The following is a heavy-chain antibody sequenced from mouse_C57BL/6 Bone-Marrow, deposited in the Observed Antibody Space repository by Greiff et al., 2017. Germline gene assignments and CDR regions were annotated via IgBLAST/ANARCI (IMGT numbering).Heavy chain of an antibody. CDR2: ISNGGGST. D-gene: IGHD1-1*01. CDR3: ARHKAYYGDAMDY. V-gene: IGHV5-12*01. CDR1: GFTFSDYY. Sequence: EVQLVESGGGLVQPGGSLKLSCAASGFTFSDYYMYWVRQTPEKRLEWVAYISNGGGSTYYPDTVKGRFTISRDNAKNTLYLQMSRLKSEDTAMYYCARHKAYYGDAMDYWGQGTSVTVSS. J-gene: IGHJ4*01.